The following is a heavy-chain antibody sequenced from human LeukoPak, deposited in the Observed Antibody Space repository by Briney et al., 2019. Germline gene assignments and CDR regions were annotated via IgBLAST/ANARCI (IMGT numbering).Heavy chain of an antibody. V-gene: IGHV1-2*02. CDR1: GYTFTGYY. CDR3: ARGGDSSSYNWFDP. CDR2: INPNSGGT. J-gene: IGHJ5*02. Sequence: GASVKVSRKASGYTFTGYYMHWVRQAPGQGLEWMGWINPNSGGTNYAQKFQGRVTMTRDTSISTAYMELSRLRSDDTAVYYCARGGDSSSYNWFDPWGQGTLVTVSS. D-gene: IGHD6-6*01.